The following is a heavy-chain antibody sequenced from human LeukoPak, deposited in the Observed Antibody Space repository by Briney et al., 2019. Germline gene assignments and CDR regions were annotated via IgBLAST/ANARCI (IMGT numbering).Heavy chain of an antibody. D-gene: IGHD3-16*01. J-gene: IGHJ4*02. CDR2: IIWNGDTI. CDR3: AKDRNYDYIRAHSPPARSGLDS. V-gene: IGHV3-9*01. Sequence: PGGSLRLSCAGSGFPFEDYAMHGVRQAPGRGRGWVSGIIWNGDTIGYAVSLQARFTISRDNANTTLFLQMNTLRPEDTAVYYCAKDRNYDYIRAHSPPARSGLDSWGQGTLVTVSS. CDR1: GFPFEDYA.